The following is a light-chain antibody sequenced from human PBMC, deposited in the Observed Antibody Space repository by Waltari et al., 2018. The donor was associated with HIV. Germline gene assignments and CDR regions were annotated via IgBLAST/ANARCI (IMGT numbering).Light chain of an antibody. CDR1: QSVLYSSNNKNY. J-gene: IGKJ1*01. V-gene: IGKV4-1*01. CDR2: WAS. Sequence: DIVMTQSPDSLDVSLVERATINCKSSQSVLYSSNNKNYLAWYQQKPGQPPKLLIYWASTRESGLPDRFSGSGSGTDFTLTISSLQAEDVAVYYCQQYYSTPWTFGQGTKVEIK. CDR3: QQYYSTPWT.